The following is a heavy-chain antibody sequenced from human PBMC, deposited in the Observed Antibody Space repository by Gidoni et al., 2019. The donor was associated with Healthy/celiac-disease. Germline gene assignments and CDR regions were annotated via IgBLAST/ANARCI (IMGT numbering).Heavy chain of an antibody. CDR1: GGSISSGSYY. D-gene: IGHD3-3*01. CDR2: IYTSGST. J-gene: IGHJ4*02. V-gene: IGHV4-61*02. CDR3: ARTFYDFWSGYWEYYFDY. Sequence: QVQLQESGPGLVKPSQTLSLTCTVSGGSISSGSYYWSWLRQPAGKGLEWIGRIYTSGSTNYNPSLKSRVTISVDTSKNQFSLKLSSVTAADTAVYYCARTFYDFWSGYWEYYFDYWGQGTLVTVSS.